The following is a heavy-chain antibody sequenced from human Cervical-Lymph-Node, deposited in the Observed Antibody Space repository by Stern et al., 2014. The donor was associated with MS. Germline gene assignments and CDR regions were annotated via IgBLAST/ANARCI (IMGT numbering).Heavy chain of an antibody. J-gene: IGHJ4*02. Sequence: EQLLESGGGLVKPGGSLRLSCAASGFNFNDLYINWIRQSPGKVLEWIAYISSSGTSVHYADSVKGRFIVSRNKDSNSFYLQMDSLRAEDTAIYYCSTLVAHWGQGTLVTVSS. CDR1: GFNFNDLY. V-gene: IGHV3-11*01. CDR2: ISSSGTSV. CDR3: STLVAH. D-gene: IGHD3-16*02.